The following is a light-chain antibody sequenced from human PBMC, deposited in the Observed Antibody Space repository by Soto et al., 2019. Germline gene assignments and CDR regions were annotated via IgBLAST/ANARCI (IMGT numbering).Light chain of an antibody. CDR1: QSVSSSD. CDR3: QQYGSSRTWT. J-gene: IGKJ1*01. V-gene: IGKV3-20*01. Sequence: EIVLTQSPGTLSLSPGERATLSCRASQSVSSSDLAWYQQKPGQAPRLLIYGASSRATGIPDRFSGSGSGTDFTLTISSLEPEDFAVYYCQQYGSSRTWTFGQGTKVEIK. CDR2: GAS.